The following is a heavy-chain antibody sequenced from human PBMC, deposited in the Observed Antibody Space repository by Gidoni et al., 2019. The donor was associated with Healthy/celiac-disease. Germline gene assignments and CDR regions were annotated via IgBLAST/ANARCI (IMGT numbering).Heavy chain of an antibody. CDR3: ARADPSQFSSSWSFDY. V-gene: IGHV4-34*01. D-gene: IGHD6-13*01. J-gene: IGHJ4*02. Sequence: QVQLQQWGAGLLKPSETLSLPCAVYGGSFSGYYWSWIRQPPGKGLEWIGEINHSGSTNYNPSLKSRVTISVDTSKNQFSLKLSSVTAADTAVYYCARADPSQFSSSWSFDYWGQGTLVTVSS. CDR2: INHSGST. CDR1: GGSFSGYY.